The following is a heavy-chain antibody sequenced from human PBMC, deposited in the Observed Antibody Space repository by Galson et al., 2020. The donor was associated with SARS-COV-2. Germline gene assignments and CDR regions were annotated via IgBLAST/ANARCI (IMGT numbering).Heavy chain of an antibody. D-gene: IGHD3-10*01. J-gene: IGHJ4*02. CDR2: IYTSGST. CDR3: ARGGYTSGSYYNPFDF. V-gene: IGHV4-4*07. CDR1: GGSINYYY. Sequence: ETSETLSLTCTVSGGSINYYYWNWIRQPAGKGLEWIGRIYTSGSTNYNPSLKSRVTMSVDTSKNQFSLKLNSVTAADTAVYFCARGGYTSGSYYNPFDFWGQGALVTVSS.